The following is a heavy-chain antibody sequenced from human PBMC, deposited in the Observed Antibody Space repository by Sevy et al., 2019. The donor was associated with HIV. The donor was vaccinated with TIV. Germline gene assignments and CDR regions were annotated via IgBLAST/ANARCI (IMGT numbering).Heavy chain of an antibody. D-gene: IGHD3-22*01. CDR2: IYPTDSHI. CDR1: GYNFSGYW. J-gene: IGHJ4*02. Sequence: GESLKISCKGSGYNFSGYWVGWVRQMPGKGLEWVVIIYPTDSHIIYSPSLQGQVTIPVDKSITTAYLQWRSLKTSDTAMYYCARSSFYYDNSGFYPFDFWGQGTLVTVSS. CDR3: ARSSFYYDNSGFYPFDF. V-gene: IGHV5-51*01.